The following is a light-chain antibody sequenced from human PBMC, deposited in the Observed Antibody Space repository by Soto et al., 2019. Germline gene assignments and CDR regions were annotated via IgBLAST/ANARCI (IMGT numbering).Light chain of an antibody. CDR2: DVS. Sequence: QSVLTQPPSVSGSPGQSITISCTGTSSDVGDYNYVSWYQQHPGKAPKLMIFDVSNRPSGVSNRFSGSKSGNTASLTISGLQAEDEADYYCSSYTSSGTRVFGTGTKVTVL. CDR1: SSDVGDYNY. V-gene: IGLV2-14*01. CDR3: SSYTSSGTRV. J-gene: IGLJ1*01.